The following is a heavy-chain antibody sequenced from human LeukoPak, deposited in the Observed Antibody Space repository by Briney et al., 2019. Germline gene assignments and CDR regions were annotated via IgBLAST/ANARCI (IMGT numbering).Heavy chain of an antibody. CDR3: ARVSAMVRGKIDY. J-gene: IGHJ4*02. D-gene: IGHD3-10*01. Sequence: SETLSLTCTVSGGSISSGDYYWSWIRQPPGKGLEWIGYIYYSGSTYYNPSLKSRVTISVDTSENQFSLKLSSVTAADTAVYYCARVSAMVRGKIDYWGQGTLVTVSS. CDR2: IYYSGST. V-gene: IGHV4-30-4*08. CDR1: GGSISSGDYY.